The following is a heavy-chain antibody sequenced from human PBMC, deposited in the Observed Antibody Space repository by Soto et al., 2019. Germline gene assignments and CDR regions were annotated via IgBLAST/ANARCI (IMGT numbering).Heavy chain of an antibody. Sequence: SETLSLTCTVSGGSISSSSYYWGWIRQPPGKGLEWIGSIYYSGSTYYNPPLKSRVTISVDTSKRQFYLKLNSVTAADTAVYYCARHDPVDCSPGVCYSFKWFDPWGQGILVTVSS. CDR3: ARHDPVDCSPGVCYSFKWFDP. CDR1: GGSISSSSYY. J-gene: IGHJ5*02. D-gene: IGHD2-8*01. V-gene: IGHV4-39*01. CDR2: IYYSGST.